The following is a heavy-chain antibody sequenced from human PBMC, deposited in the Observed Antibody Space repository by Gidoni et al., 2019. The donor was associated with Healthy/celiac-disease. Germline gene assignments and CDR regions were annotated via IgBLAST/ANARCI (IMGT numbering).Heavy chain of an antibody. D-gene: IGHD2-15*01. CDR1: GYTRTEFS. V-gene: IGHV1-24*01. Sequence: QVQLVQSGAEVTKPGASVTVSCKVSGYTRTEFSMHWVRQAPGKGLEWMGGFDPEDGETIYAQKFQGRVTMTEDTSTDTAYRELSSLRSEDTAVYYCATALVVAATSGFDYWGQGTLVTVSS. CDR2: FDPEDGET. J-gene: IGHJ4*02. CDR3: ATALVVAATSGFDY.